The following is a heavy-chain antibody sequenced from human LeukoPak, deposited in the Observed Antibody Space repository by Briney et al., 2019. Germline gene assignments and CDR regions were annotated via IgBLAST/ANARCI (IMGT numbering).Heavy chain of an antibody. V-gene: IGHV3-30*04. D-gene: IGHD3-22*01. CDR3: ARAVIVVVSEWFDY. J-gene: IGHJ4*02. Sequence: GGSLRLPCAASGFTFSSYAMHWVRQAPGKGLEWVAVISYDGSNKYYADSVKGRFTISRDNSKNTLYLQMNSLRAEDTAVYYCARAVIVVVSEWFDYWGQGTLVTVSS. CDR2: ISYDGSNK. CDR1: GFTFSSYA.